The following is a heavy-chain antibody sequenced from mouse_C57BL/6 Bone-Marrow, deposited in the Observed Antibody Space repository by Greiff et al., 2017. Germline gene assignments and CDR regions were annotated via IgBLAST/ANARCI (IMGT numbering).Heavy chain of an antibody. Sequence: QVQLQQPGAELVMPGASVKLSCKASGYTFTSYWMNWVKQRPGQGLEWIGEIDPSDSYTNYNQKFKGKSTLTVDKSSSTAYMQLSSLTSEDSAVYYCAREGYYGSSLYYFDYWGQGTTLTVSS. CDR3: AREGYYGSSLYYFDY. D-gene: IGHD1-1*01. CDR1: GYTFTSYW. J-gene: IGHJ2*01. V-gene: IGHV1-69*01. CDR2: IDPSDSYT.